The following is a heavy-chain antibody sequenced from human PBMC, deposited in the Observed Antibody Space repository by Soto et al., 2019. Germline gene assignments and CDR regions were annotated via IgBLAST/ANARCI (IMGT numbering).Heavy chain of an antibody. V-gene: IGHV3-23*01. CDR2: ISGSGGST. CDR3: AKDLGGYCSSTSCYAGGYFDY. J-gene: IGHJ4*02. CDR1: GFTFSSYA. Sequence: GGSLRLSCAASGFTFSSYAMSWVRQAPGKGLEWVSAISGSGGSTYYADSVKGRFTISRDNSKNTLYLQMNSLRAEDTAVYYCAKDLGGYCSSTSCYAGGYFDYWGQGTLVTVSS. D-gene: IGHD2-2*01.